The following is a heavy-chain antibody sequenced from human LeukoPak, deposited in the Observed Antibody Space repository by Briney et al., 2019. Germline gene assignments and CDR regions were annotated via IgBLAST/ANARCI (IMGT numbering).Heavy chain of an antibody. Sequence: GGSLRLSCAASGFTFSSYAMSWVRQAPGKGLEWVSAISGSGGSTYYADPVKGRFTISRDNSKNTLYLQMNSLRAEDTAVYYCAKDQGSARSSWYSVRMGAFDIWGQGTMVTVSS. J-gene: IGHJ3*02. CDR3: AKDQGSARSSWYSVRMGAFDI. CDR1: GFTFSSYA. CDR2: ISGSGGST. D-gene: IGHD6-13*01. V-gene: IGHV3-23*01.